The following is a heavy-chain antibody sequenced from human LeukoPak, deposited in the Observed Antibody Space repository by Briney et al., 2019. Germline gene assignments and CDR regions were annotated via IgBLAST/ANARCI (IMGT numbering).Heavy chain of an antibody. J-gene: IGHJ5*02. CDR2: INPNSGGT. CDR1: GYTFTGYY. CDR3: ARAGVVGATTPYNWFDP. Sequence: ASVKVSCKASGYTFTGYYMHWVRQAPGQGLEWMGWINPNSGGTNYAQKFQGWVTMTRDTSISTAYMELSRLRSDDTAVYYCARAGVVGATTPYNWFDPWGQGTLVTVSS. D-gene: IGHD1-26*01. V-gene: IGHV1-2*04.